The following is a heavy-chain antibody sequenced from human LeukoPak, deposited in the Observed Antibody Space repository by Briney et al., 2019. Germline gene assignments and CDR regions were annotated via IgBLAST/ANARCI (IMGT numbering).Heavy chain of an antibody. Sequence: NPSETLSLTCTVSGGSISSGSYYWSWIRQPAGKGLEWIGRIYTSGSTNYNPSLKSRVTISVDTSKNQFSLKLSSVTAADTAVYYCARRGYSYGPPDYWGQGTLVTVSS. J-gene: IGHJ4*02. CDR2: IYTSGST. CDR3: ARRGYSYGPPDY. CDR1: GGSISSGSYY. D-gene: IGHD5-18*01. V-gene: IGHV4-61*02.